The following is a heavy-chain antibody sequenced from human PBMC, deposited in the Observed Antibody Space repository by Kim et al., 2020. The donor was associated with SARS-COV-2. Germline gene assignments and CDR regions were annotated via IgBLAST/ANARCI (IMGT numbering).Heavy chain of an antibody. V-gene: IGHV7-4-1*04. Sequence: ASVKVSCKASGYSFSSYIMTWVRRAHGQGLEWMGWINTNTGNPTYAQGFTGRFVFSVDSSVSMAYLQITSLKAEDTAVYYCATLPLNRAMIRVPLWGQGTLVTVSS. D-gene: IGHD5-18*01. J-gene: IGHJ4*02. CDR1: GYSFSSYI. CDR3: ATLPLNRAMIRVPL. CDR2: INTNTGNP.